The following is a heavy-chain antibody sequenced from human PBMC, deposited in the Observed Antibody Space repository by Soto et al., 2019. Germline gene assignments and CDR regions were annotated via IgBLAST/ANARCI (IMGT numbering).Heavy chain of an antibody. J-gene: IGHJ4*02. Sequence: QITLKESGPTLLKPTQTLTLTCSFSGFSLSTPGVGVGWIRQPPGKALEWLALIYWDDDKRYSPSLKSRLTITKDTSKNQVVLKMTNMDPVDTAKYSCVYRGGSIRSGNYYFDSWGQGNLVTVSS. CDR3: VYRGGSIRSGNYYFDS. D-gene: IGHD1-26*01. V-gene: IGHV2-5*02. CDR1: GFSLSTPGVG. CDR2: IYWDDDK.